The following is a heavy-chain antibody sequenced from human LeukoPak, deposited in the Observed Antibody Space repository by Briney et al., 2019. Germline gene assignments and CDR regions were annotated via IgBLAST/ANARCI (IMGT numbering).Heavy chain of an antibody. CDR3: ARVDFWSGYYSS. V-gene: IGHV4-4*02. CDR2: IYHSGST. Sequence: SETLSLTCAVSGGSISSSNWWGWVRQPPGKGLEWIGEIYHSGSTNYNPSLKSRVTISVDKSKNQFSLKLSSVSAADTAVYYCARVDFWSGYYSSWGRGTLVTVSS. J-gene: IGHJ4*02. CDR1: GGSISSSNW. D-gene: IGHD3-3*01.